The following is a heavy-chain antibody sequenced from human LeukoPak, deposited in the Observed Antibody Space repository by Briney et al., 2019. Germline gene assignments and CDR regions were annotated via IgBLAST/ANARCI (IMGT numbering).Heavy chain of an antibody. D-gene: IGHD2-21*02. V-gene: IGHV3-9*01. CDR1: GFTFDDYA. CDR3: AKGCGGDYDCFQH. CDR2: ISWNSGSI. J-gene: IGHJ1*01. Sequence: GRSLRPSCAASGFTFDDYAMHWVRQAPGKGLEWVSGISWNSGSIGYADSVKGRFTISRDNAKNSLYLQMNSLRAEDTALYYCAKGCGGDYDCFQHWGQGTLVTVSS.